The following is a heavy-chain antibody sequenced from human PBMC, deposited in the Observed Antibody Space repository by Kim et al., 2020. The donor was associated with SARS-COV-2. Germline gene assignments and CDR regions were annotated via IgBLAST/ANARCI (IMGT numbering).Heavy chain of an antibody. D-gene: IGHD4-17*01. V-gene: IGHV3-23*01. CDR3: AKGARATTDYFDY. J-gene: IGHJ4*02. CDR2: ISGSGSRA. CDR1: GFTFSNYA. Sequence: GGSLRLSCAASGFTFSNYAMSWVRQAPGKGLEWVSGISGSGSRANYADSVKGRFTISRDNSKNTLYLQMNSLRAEDTAIYYCAKGARATTDYFDYWGQG.